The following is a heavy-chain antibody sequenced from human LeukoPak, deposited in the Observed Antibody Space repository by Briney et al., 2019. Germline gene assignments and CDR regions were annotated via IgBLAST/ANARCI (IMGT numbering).Heavy chain of an antibody. CDR2: TYYRSKWYN. D-gene: IGHD3-10*01. J-gene: IGHJ3*02. CDR1: GDSVSSNSAA. Sequence: SQTLSLTCAISGDSVSSNSAAWNWIRQSPSRGPEWLGRTYYRSKWYNDYAVSVKSRIAINPDTSKNQFSLQLNSVTPEDTAVYYCARDQYYGSGSYLSAFDIWGQGTMVTVSS. V-gene: IGHV6-1*01. CDR3: ARDQYYGSGSYLSAFDI.